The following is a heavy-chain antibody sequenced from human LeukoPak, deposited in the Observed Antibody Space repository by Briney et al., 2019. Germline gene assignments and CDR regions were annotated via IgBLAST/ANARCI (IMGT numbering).Heavy chain of an antibody. CDR2: INHSGST. V-gene: IGHV4-34*01. D-gene: IGHD1-26*01. CDR1: GGSFSGYY. Sequence: SETLSLTCGVDGGSFSGYYWGWIRQTPGKGLEWIGEINHSGSTNYNPSLKSRVTISVDMSKNQFSLKLSSVTAADTAVYYCARILSGHYSPADYWGQGTLVTVSS. CDR3: ARILSGHYSPADY. J-gene: IGHJ4*02.